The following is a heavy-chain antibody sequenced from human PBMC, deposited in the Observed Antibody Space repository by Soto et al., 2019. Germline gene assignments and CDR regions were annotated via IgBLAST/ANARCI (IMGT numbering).Heavy chain of an antibody. Sequence: SETLCLTCAVYGGSFSGYDGSWIRQPPGKGLEWIGEINHSGSTNYNPSLKSRVTISVDTSKNQFSLKLSSVSAADTAVYYCASRRRRDQIYYYYGMDVWGQGTTVTVSS. V-gene: IGHV4-34*01. CDR1: GGSFSGYD. D-gene: IGHD2-2*01. J-gene: IGHJ6*02. CDR3: ASRRRRDQIYYYYGMDV. CDR2: INHSGST.